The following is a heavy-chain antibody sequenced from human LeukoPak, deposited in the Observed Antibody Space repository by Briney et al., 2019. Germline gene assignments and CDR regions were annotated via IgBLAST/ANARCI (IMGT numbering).Heavy chain of an antibody. Sequence: SETLSLTCTVSGGSISSYYWSWIRQPPGKGLEWIGYIYYSGSTNYNPSLKSRVTISVDTSKNQFSLKLSSVTAADTAVYYCARARETEPIDYWGQGILVTVSS. J-gene: IGHJ4*02. CDR2: IYYSGST. CDR3: ARARETEPIDY. V-gene: IGHV4-59*08. CDR1: GGSISSYY.